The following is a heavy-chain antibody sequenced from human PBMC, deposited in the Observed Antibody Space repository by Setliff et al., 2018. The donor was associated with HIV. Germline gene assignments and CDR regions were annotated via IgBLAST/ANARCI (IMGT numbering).Heavy chain of an antibody. CDR1: GGSFSDHY. J-gene: IGHJ4*02. CDR3: ARGGGFWSGQLDC. V-gene: IGHV4-34*01. CDR2: INQSGIS. Sequence: LSLTCAVYGGSFSDHYWTWIRQPPGKGLEWIGEINQSGISNFNPSLKSRVTMPIDTPKNQFSLKLSSVTAADTAVYFCARGGGFWSGQLDCWGQGTLVTVSS. D-gene: IGHD3-3*01.